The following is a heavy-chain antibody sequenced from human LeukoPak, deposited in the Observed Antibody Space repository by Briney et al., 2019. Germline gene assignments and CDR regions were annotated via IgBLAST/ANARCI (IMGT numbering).Heavy chain of an antibody. CDR3: ARGFGTFDQ. D-gene: IGHD3-10*01. J-gene: IGHJ4*02. CDR2: IYYSGST. V-gene: IGHV4-59*08. Sequence: SETLSFTCTVSGGSISSYNWSWIRQPPGKGLEWIGYIYYSGSTNYNPSLKSRVTMSLDTSKNQFSLKLSSVTAADTAVYYCARGFGTFDQWGQGTLVTVSS. CDR1: GGSISSYN.